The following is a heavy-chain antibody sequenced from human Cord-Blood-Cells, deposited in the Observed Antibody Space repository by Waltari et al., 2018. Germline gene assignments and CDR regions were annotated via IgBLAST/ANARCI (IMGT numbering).Heavy chain of an antibody. V-gene: IGHV1-18*01. Sequence: QVQLVQSGAEVKKPGASVKVSCKASAYTFTSYGISCVRQPPGQGLEWMGWISAYNGNTNYAQKLQGRVTMTTDTSTSTAYMELRSLRSDDTAVYYCARAKGYYYDSSGYFDYWGQGTLVTVSS. D-gene: IGHD3-22*01. J-gene: IGHJ4*02. CDR2: ISAYNGNT. CDR3: ARAKGYYYDSSGYFDY. CDR1: AYTFTSYG.